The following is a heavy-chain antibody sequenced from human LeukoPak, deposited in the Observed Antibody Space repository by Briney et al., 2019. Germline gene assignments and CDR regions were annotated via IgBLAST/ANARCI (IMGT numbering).Heavy chain of an antibody. J-gene: IGHJ4*02. CDR3: TRGAGWLIDY. V-gene: IGHV4-59*01. CDR1: GGSISDYY. Sequence: SETLSLTCTVSGGSISDYYRGWIRQPPGKGLEWIGYFYNSGSSTYNPSLKGRVTISVDTSKEQFSLKVNSVTAADTAVYYCTRGAGWLIDYWGQGILVTVSS. D-gene: IGHD3-16*01. CDR2: FYNSGSS.